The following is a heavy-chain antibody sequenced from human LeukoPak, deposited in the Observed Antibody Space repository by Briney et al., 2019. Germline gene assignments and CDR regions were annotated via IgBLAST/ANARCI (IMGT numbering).Heavy chain of an antibody. CDR2: IIPIFGTA. D-gene: IGHD2/OR15-2a*01. V-gene: IGHV1-69*05. CDR1: GGTFSSYA. CDR3: ARDNRVLMDV. Sequence: SVKVSCKASGGTFSSYAISWVRQAPGQGLEWMGGIIPIFGTANYAQKFQGRVTITRDTSASTAYMELSSLRSEDTAVYYCARDNRVLMDVWGQGTTVTVSS. J-gene: IGHJ6*02.